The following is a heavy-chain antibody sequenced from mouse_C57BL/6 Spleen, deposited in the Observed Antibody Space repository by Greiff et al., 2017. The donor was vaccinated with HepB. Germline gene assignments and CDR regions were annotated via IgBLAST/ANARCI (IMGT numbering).Heavy chain of an antibody. V-gene: IGHV1-64*01. J-gene: IGHJ2*01. D-gene: IGHD1-1*01. CDR1: GYTFTSYW. CDR3: ARGDYYGSSYVFV. Sequence: QVQLQQPGAELVKPGASVKLSCKASGYTFTSYWMHWVKQRPGQGLEWIGMIHPNSGSTNYNEKFKSKATLTVDKSSSTAYMQLSSLTSEDSAVYYCARGDYYGSSYVFVWGQGTTLTVSS. CDR2: IHPNSGST.